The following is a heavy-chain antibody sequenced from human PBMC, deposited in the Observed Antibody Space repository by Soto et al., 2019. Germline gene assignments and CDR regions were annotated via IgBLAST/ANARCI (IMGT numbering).Heavy chain of an antibody. CDR3: ARGLILWFGELSRRGGYYDYMDG. D-gene: IGHD3-10*01. CDR1: GGSFSGYQ. Sequence: QVQLQQWGAGLLKPSETLSLTCAVYGGSFSGYQWSWIRQTPGKGLEWIGEINDSGNINYNPSLKSRVTIFLDTPKKQISLKLSSVTAADTAVYYCARGLILWFGELSRRGGYYDYMDGWGKGTTVIVSS. J-gene: IGHJ6*03. V-gene: IGHV4-34*01. CDR2: INDSGNI.